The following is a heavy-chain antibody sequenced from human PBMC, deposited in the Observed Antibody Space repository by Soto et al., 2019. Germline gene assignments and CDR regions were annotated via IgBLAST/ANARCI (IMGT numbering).Heavy chain of an antibody. CDR3: ATDILSSAGPYYNMDV. CDR2: ISWSGGTI. CDR1: GFTFDDYP. V-gene: IGHV3-9*01. J-gene: IGHJ6*03. Sequence: EVQLVESGGGLVQPGRSLRLSCAASGFTFDDYPMHWVRQAPGTGLEWVSGISWSGGTIGYADSVKCRFTISRYNAKNSLYLQMNSLRAAYTALYFCATDILSSAGPYYNMDVWGKGTTVTVSS.